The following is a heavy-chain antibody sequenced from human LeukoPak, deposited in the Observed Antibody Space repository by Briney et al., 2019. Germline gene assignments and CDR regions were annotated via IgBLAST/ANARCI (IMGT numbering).Heavy chain of an antibody. Sequence: PSETLSLTCTVPRGSTSSCKWSWIPQPPGKGLEWIGYIYYSGSTNYNPSLKSRVTISVDTSKNQFSLTPSSVTAADTAVYYCARAGLFGMIEFPYFDYWGQGTLVTVSS. CDR2: IYYSGST. CDR1: RGSTSSCK. CDR3: ARAGLFGMIEFPYFDY. J-gene: IGHJ4*02. V-gene: IGHV4-59*01. D-gene: IGHD3-22*01.